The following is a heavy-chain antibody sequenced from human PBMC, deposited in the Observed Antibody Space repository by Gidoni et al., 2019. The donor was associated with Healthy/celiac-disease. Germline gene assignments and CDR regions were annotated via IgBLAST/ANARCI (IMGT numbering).Heavy chain of an antibody. D-gene: IGHD6-13*01. CDR1: GFTFDDYA. CDR2: ISWNSGSI. CDR3: AKDQVGAAAGTLAD. Sequence: EVQLVESGGGLVQPGRSLRLSCAASGFTFDDYAMHWVRQAPGKGLEWVSGISWNSGSIGYADSVKGRFTISRDNAKNSLYLQMNSLRAEDTALYYCAKDQVGAAAGTLADWGQGTLVTVSS. V-gene: IGHV3-9*01. J-gene: IGHJ4*02.